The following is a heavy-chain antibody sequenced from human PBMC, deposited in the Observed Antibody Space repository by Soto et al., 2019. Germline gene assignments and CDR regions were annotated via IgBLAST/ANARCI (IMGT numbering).Heavy chain of an antibody. CDR2: INHSGST. V-gene: IGHV4-34*01. CDR1: GGSFSGYY. CDR3: ARGEYGDYSH. D-gene: IGHD4-17*01. J-gene: IGHJ4*02. Sequence: SETLSLTCAVYGGSFSGYYWSWIRQPPGKGLEWIGEINHSGSTNYNPSLKSRVTISVDTSKNQFSLKLSSVTAADTAVYYCARGEYGDYSHWGQGTLVTVSS.